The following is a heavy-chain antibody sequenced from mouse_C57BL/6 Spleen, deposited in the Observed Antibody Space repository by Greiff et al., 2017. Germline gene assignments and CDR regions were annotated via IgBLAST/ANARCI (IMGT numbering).Heavy chain of an antibody. Sequence: QVHVKQSGPGLVAPSQSPSITCTVSGLSLNSYGVDWARQPPGKGLAWLGVIWGGGSTNYNSALMSRLFISKDHSKRQVFLKMNSLQTDNTAMYYCAKHTDGYYYAMDYWGQRTSGAVSS. D-gene: IGHD2-3*01. V-gene: IGHV2-9*01. CDR2: IWGGGST. J-gene: IGHJ4*01. CDR3: AKHTDGYYYAMDY. CDR1: GLSLNSYG.